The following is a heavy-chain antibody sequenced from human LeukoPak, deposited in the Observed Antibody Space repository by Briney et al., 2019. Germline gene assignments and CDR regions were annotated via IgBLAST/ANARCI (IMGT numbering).Heavy chain of an antibody. CDR3: ARAKMATVTSFDL. CDR2: ISAYSGNT. V-gene: IGHV1-18*01. D-gene: IGHD4-17*01. CDR1: GYIFTSYD. Sequence: ASVKVSCKASGYIFTSYDISWVRQAPGQGLEWMGWISAYSGNTNYAQKLQGRVTMTTDTSTSTAYMELRSLRSDDTAVYYCARAKMATVTSFDLWGRGTLVTVSS. J-gene: IGHJ2*01.